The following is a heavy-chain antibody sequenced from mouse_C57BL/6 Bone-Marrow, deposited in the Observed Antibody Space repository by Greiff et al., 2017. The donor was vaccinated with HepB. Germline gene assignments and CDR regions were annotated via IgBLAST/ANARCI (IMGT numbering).Heavy chain of an antibody. CDR3: TRPLITTVVPWYFDV. V-gene: IGHV5-9-1*02. D-gene: IGHD1-1*01. CDR1: GFTFSSYA. Sequence: DVKLVESGEGLVKPGGSLKLSCAASGFTFSSYAMSWVRQTPEKRLEWVAYLSSGGDYIYYADTVKGRFTISRDNARNTLYLQMSSLKSEDTAMYYCTRPLITTVVPWYFDVWGTGTTVTVSS. CDR2: LSSGGDYI. J-gene: IGHJ1*03.